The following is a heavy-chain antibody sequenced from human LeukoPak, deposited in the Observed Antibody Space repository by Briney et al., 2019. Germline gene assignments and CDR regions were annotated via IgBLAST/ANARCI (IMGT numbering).Heavy chain of an antibody. V-gene: IGHV3-30-3*01. CDR1: GFTFSSYA. J-gene: IGHJ5*02. CDR3: ARGYLSIAGATLWFDP. Sequence: GGSLRLSCAASGFTFSSYAMHWVRQAPGKGLEWVAVISYDGSNKYYADSVKGRFTISRDNSKNTLYLQMNSLRAEDTAVYYCARGYLSIAGATLWFDPWGQGTLVTVSS. D-gene: IGHD1-26*01. CDR2: ISYDGSNK.